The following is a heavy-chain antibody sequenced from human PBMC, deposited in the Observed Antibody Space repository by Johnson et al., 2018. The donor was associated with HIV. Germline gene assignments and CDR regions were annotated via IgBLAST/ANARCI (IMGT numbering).Heavy chain of an antibody. CDR3: ANLLGQWGGVFDI. CDR1: GFTFDDYG. J-gene: IGHJ3*02. CDR2: SNWNGGST. Sequence: VQLVESGGGVVRPGGSLRLSCAASGFTFDDYGMSWVRQAPGMGLEWVSGSNWNGGSTGYADSVTGRFTIYRDNSKNTLYMQMNSLRVEDTAVYYCANLLGQWGGVFDIWGQGTMVTVSS. V-gene: IGHV3-20*04. D-gene: IGHD6-19*01.